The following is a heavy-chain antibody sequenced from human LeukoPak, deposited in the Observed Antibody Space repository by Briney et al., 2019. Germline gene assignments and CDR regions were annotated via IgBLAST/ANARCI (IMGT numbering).Heavy chain of an antibody. CDR1: GYTFTNYG. D-gene: IGHD3-22*01. Sequence: GASVKVSCKASGYTFTNYGIFWVRQAPGQGLEWMGWISAYSGNTNYAQKLQGRVTMTTETSTSTAYMELESLRSDDTAVYYCAISQGSYYDTGGYLGGDYWGQGTLVTVSS. J-gene: IGHJ4*02. CDR2: ISAYSGNT. CDR3: AISQGSYYDTGGYLGGDY. V-gene: IGHV1-18*01.